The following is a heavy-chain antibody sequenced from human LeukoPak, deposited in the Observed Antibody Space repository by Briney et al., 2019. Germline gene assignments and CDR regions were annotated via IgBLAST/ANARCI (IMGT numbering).Heavy chain of an antibody. V-gene: IGHV1-46*01. Sequence: GASVTVSCKASGYTFSSYYMYWVRQAPGQGLEWMGIINPSGTTGYAQKFQGRVTMTGDTSTSTVYMELSSLRSEDTAMYYCARGGYNHHFDYWGQGTLVTVSS. D-gene: IGHD5-24*01. J-gene: IGHJ4*02. CDR3: ARGGYNHHFDY. CDR2: INPSGTT. CDR1: GYTFSSYY.